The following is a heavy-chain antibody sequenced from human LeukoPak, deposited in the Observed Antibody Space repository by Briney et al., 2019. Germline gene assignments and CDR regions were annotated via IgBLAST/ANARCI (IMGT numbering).Heavy chain of an antibody. CDR3: ARDWDY. V-gene: IGHV3-7*01. CDR1: GFTFSSYA. J-gene: IGHJ4*02. CDR2: IKQDGSEK. Sequence: GGSLRLSCAASGFTFSSYAMSWVRQAPGKGLEWVANIKQDGSEKFYVDSVKGRFTISRDNAKNSLYLQMNSLRAEDTAVYYCARDWDYWGQGTLVTVSS.